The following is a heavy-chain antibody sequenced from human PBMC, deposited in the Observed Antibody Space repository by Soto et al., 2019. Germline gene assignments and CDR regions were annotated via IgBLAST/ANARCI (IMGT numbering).Heavy chain of an antibody. CDR2: ISYDESTT. Sequence: GGSLRLSCAASGFSFSRYGIHWVRQAPGKGLEWVAVISYDESTTFYADSVKGRFTISRDNSKNTLFLQMNSLRPEDTAVYYCSKAMIGSYDSDAFDVWGQGTMVTVSS. J-gene: IGHJ3*01. CDR3: SKAMIGSYDSDAFDV. V-gene: IGHV3-30*18. CDR1: GFSFSRYG. D-gene: IGHD3-22*01.